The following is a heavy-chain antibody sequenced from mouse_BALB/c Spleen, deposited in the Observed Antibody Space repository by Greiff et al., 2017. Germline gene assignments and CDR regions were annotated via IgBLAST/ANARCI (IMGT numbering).Heavy chain of an antibody. CDR2: IWAGGST. D-gene: IGHD3-3*01. Sequence: QVQLQQSGPGLVAPSQSLSITCTVSGFSLPSYGVHWVRQPPGKGLEWLGVIWAGGSTNYNSALMSRLSISKDNSKSQVFLKMNSLQTDDTALYYCARGGTGYAMDDWGQGTSVTVSS. CDR1: GFSLPSYG. V-gene: IGHV2-9*02. J-gene: IGHJ4*01. CDR3: ARGGTGYAMDD.